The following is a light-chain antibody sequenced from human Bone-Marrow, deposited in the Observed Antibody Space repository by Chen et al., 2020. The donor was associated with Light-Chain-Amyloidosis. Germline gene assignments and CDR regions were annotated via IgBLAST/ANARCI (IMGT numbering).Light chain of an antibody. J-gene: IGLJ1*01. CDR2: EVT. V-gene: IGLV2-14*01. CDR1: SSDVGGDNH. Sequence: QFALPPPAAACGSPRQAFTISCTGTSSDVGGDNHVSWYQQHPDKAPKLMIYEVTIRPSWVPDRFAGSKSDNTASLTISGLQTEDEADYFCSSYTITNTLVFGSGTRVTVL. CDR3: SSYTITNTLV.